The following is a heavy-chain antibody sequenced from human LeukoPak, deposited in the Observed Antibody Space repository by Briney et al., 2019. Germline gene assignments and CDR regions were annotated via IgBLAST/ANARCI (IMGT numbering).Heavy chain of an antibody. CDR1: GFTFSSYN. Sequence: GGSLRLSCAASGFTFSSYNMNWVRQAPGKGLEWVSSISSSSSYIYYADSVKGRFTISRDNAKNSLYLQMNSLRAEDTAVYYCARGIVVVPAANWGQGTLVTVSS. V-gene: IGHV3-21*01. J-gene: IGHJ4*02. D-gene: IGHD2-2*01. CDR3: ARGIVVVPAAN. CDR2: ISSSSSYI.